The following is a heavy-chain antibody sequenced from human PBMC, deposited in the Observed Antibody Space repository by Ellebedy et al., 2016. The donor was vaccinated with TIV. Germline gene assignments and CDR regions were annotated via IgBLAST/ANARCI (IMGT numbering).Heavy chain of an antibody. D-gene: IGHD5-12*01. Sequence: AASVKVSCKASGYSFTGYYIHWVRQAPGQGLERMAWINPKSGGTKYAQKFQGRVTLTRDTSTSTASMELTRLTSDDTAVYYCARGGRYNPYDGYFALWGRGTLVTVSS. CDR3: ARGGRYNPYDGYFAL. CDR1: GYSFTGYY. CDR2: INPKSGGT. J-gene: IGHJ2*01. V-gene: IGHV1-2*02.